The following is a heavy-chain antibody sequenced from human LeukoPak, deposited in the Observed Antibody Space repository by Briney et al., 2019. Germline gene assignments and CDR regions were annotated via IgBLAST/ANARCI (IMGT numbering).Heavy chain of an antibody. CDR3: ARGRGWLHTDYYYGMDV. V-gene: IGHV4-61*02. J-gene: IGHJ6*02. D-gene: IGHD5-12*01. CDR1: GGSISSGSYY. CDR2: IYTSGST. Sequence: KPSETLSLTCTVSGGSISSGSYYWSWIRQPAGKGLEWIGRIYTSGSTNYNPSLKSRVTISVDTSKNQFSLKLSSVTAADTAVYYCARGRGWLHTDYYYGMDVWGQGTTVTVS.